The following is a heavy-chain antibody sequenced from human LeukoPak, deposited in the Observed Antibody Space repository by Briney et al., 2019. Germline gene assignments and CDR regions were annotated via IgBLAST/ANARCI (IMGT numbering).Heavy chain of an antibody. V-gene: IGHV3-30*04. CDR2: ISYDGSNK. J-gene: IGHJ3*02. CDR1: GFTFSSYA. D-gene: IGHD3-16*01. Sequence: PGGSLRLSCAASGFTFSSYAMHWVRQAPGKGLEWVAVISYDGSNKYYADSVKGRFTISRDNSKNTLYLQMNSLRAEDTAVYYCARENGDYDYVWGSRNPNGAFDIWGQGTMVTVSS. CDR3: ARENGDYDYVWGSRNPNGAFDI.